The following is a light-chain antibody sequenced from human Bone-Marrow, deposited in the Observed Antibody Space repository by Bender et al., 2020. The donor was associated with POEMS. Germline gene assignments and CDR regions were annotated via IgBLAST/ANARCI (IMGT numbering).Light chain of an antibody. J-gene: IGLJ3*02. CDR2: EVS. CDR1: SSDVGDYNY. V-gene: IGLV2-11*01. CDR3: QSYDNSLGGWV. Sequence: QSALTQPRSVSGSPGQSVTISCTGTSSDVGDYNYVSWYQQHPGKAPKVMIYEVSKRPSGVPNRFSGSKSGNTASLTGSGLQADDEADYYCQSYDNSLGGWVFGGGTKLTVL.